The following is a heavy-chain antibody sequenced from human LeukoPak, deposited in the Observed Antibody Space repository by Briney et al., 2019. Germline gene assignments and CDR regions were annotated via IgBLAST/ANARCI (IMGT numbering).Heavy chain of an antibody. J-gene: IGHJ4*02. V-gene: IGHV4-39*07. CDR1: GGSISGSSYY. Sequence: SETLSLTCTVSGGSISGSSYYWGWIRQPPGKGLEWIGSIYYSGSTYYNPSLKSRVTISVDTSKNQFSLKLSSVTAADTAVYYCARESGYYPVGYFDYWGQGTLVTVSS. CDR3: ARESGYYPVGYFDY. D-gene: IGHD3-22*01. CDR2: IYYSGST.